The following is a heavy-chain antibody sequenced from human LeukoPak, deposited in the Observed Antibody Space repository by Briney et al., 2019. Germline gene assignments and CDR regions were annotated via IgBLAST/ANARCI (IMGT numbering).Heavy chain of an antibody. CDR1: GYTFTSYD. V-gene: IGHV1-8*01. Sequence: ASVKVSCKASGYTFTSYDINWVRQATGRGLEWMGWMNPNSGNTGYAQKFQGRVTMTRNTSISTAYMELSSLRSEDTAVYYCAKDLYGYVSNWFDPWGQGTLVTVSS. J-gene: IGHJ5*02. D-gene: IGHD5-12*01. CDR2: MNPNSGNT. CDR3: AKDLYGYVSNWFDP.